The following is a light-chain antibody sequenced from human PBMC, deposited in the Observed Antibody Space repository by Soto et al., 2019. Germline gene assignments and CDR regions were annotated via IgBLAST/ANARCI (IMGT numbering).Light chain of an antibody. CDR2: EVS. J-gene: IGLJ2*01. V-gene: IGLV2-14*01. CDR3: SSYTSSSSVI. Sequence: QSVLTQPASVSGSPGQSITISCTGTSNDVGGYKYVSWYQQHPGKAPKVMIYEVSNRPSGVSNRFSGSKSGNTASLTISGLQAEDEADYYCSSYTSSSSVIFGGGTKVTVL. CDR1: SNDVGGYKY.